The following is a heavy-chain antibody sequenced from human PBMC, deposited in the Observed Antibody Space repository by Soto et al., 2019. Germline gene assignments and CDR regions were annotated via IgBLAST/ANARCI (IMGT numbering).Heavy chain of an antibody. CDR2: IIPIFGTA. J-gene: IGHJ4*02. CDR1: GYTFTSYG. CDR3: ARRPHCSGGICYYGLDN. D-gene: IGHD2-15*01. V-gene: IGHV1-69*05. Sequence: SVKVSCKASGYTFTSYGISWVRQAPGQGLEWMGGIIPIFGTANYAQKFQGRVTLTTSTSTSTVYMEMRSLGSEDTAVYYCARRPHCSGGICYYGLDNWGQGTLVTVSS.